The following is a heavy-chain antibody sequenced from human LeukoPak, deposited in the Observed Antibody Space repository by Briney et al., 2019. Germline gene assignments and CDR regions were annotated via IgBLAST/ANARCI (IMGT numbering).Heavy chain of an antibody. V-gene: IGHV3-23*01. CDR3: AKASAHDIDPFDS. Sequence: GGSLRLSCAASGFTFSIYSMNWVRQAPGKGLEWVSGISGSGANTFYADSVTGRFIISRDNSKDTLNLQMNSLRVEDTAVYYCAKASAHDIDPFDSWGQGTLVTVSS. CDR1: GFTFSIYS. CDR2: ISGSGANT. J-gene: IGHJ4*02.